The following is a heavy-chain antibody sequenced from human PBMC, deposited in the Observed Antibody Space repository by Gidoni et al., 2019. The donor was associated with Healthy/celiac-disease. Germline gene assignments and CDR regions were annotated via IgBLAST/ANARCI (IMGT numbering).Heavy chain of an antibody. CDR1: GFTFSSYA. V-gene: IGHV3-23*01. CDR3: AKDPIGDCSGGSCYSFDY. J-gene: IGHJ4*02. D-gene: IGHD2-15*01. Sequence: EVQLLESGGGLVQPGGSLRLSCAASGFTFSSYAMSWVRQAPGKGLEWVSAISGSGGSTYYADSVKGRFTISRDNSKNTLYLQMNSLRAEDTAVYYCAKDPIGDCSGGSCYSFDYWGQGTLVTVSS. CDR2: ISGSGGST.